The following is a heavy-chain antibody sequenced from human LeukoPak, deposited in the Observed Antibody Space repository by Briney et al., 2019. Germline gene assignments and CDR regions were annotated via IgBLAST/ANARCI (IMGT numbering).Heavy chain of an antibody. Sequence: GGSLRLSCAASGFTFSSYGMHWVRQAPGKGLEWVAFIRYDGSNKYYADSVKGRFTISRDNSKNTLYLQMNSLRAEDTAVYYCARDLLESDGYNPFDYWGQGTLVTVSS. V-gene: IGHV3-30*02. CDR3: ARDLLESDGYNPFDY. J-gene: IGHJ4*02. CDR2: IRYDGSNK. CDR1: GFTFSSYG. D-gene: IGHD5-24*01.